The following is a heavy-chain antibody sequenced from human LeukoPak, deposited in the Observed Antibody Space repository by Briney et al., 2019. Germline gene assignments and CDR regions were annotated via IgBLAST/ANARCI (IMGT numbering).Heavy chain of an antibody. D-gene: IGHD3-22*01. CDR2: IDTNTGNP. CDR3: ANCYDSSGFFAY. V-gene: IGHV7-4-1*02. J-gene: IGHJ4*02. CDR1: GYTFTKYA. Sequence: GASGKVSCKGSGYTFTKYAISWVRQAPGQGLEYMGWIDTNTGNPTYAQGFTGRFVFSLDTSVSTAYLQISSLKAEDSAIYFCANCYDSSGFFAYWGQGTLVTVSS.